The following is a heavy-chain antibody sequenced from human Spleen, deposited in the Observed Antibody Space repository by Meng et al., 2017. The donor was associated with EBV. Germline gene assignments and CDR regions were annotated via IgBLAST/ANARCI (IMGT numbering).Heavy chain of an antibody. CDR3: ARGQNYYDSGDYYFAY. Sequence: QVRPQRWGQGLWESSETLSLTCAVYGGSFSASYWNWIRQSTGKGLEWSGEINHSGSTNYNPSLKSRVTISLDTSKNQFFLKLNSVTAADTAVYYCARGQNYYDSGDYYFAYWGQGTLVTVSS. CDR2: INHSGST. J-gene: IGHJ4*02. D-gene: IGHD3-22*01. V-gene: IGHV4-34*01. CDR1: GGSFSASY.